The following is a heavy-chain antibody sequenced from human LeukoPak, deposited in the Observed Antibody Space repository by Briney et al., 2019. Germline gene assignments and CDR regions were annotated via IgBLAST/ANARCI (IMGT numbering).Heavy chain of an antibody. J-gene: IGHJ4*02. CDR1: GFTFSSYG. CDR2: IRYDGSNK. V-gene: IGHV3-30*02. D-gene: IGHD5-12*01. CDR3: AKDLFIVATAPGNFDY. Sequence: PGGSLRLSRAASGFTFSSYGMHWVRQAPGKGLEWVAFIRYDGSNKYYADSVKGRFTISRDNSKNTLYLQMNSLRAEDTAVYYCAKDLFIVATAPGNFDYWGQGTLVTVSS.